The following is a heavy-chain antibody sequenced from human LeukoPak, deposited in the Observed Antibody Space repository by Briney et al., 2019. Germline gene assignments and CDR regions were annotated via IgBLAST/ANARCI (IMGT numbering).Heavy chain of an antibody. CDR3: AKDRDGSGTYEKFLDV. Sequence: PGGSLRLSCATSGFTFSYYAMHWVRQAPGRGLEWVALIRSDTTSKYYADSVKGQFTVSRDNSKNTLYLQMNSLRPEDTAVYHCAKDRDGSGTYEKFLDVWGQGTMVTVSS. J-gene: IGHJ6*02. D-gene: IGHD3-10*01. CDR2: IRSDTTSK. CDR1: GFTFSYYA. V-gene: IGHV3-30*02.